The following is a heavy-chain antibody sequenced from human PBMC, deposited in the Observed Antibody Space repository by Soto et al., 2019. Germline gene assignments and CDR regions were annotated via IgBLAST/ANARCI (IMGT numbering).Heavy chain of an antibody. J-gene: IGHJ4*02. CDR2: IYHSGST. CDR1: GYSMSSAYY. V-gene: IGHV4-38-2*02. Sequence: SETLSLTCAVFGYSMSSAYYWGWIRQPPGKGLEWIGSIYHSGSTYYNPSLKSRVTISVDTSKNQFSLKLSSVTAADTAVYYCARDVGATSFDYWGQGTLVTVSS. D-gene: IGHD1-26*01. CDR3: ARDVGATSFDY.